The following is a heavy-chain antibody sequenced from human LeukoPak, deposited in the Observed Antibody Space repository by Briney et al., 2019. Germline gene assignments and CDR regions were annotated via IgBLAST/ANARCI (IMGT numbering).Heavy chain of an antibody. D-gene: IGHD5-12*01. CDR1: GFTFSDHY. Sequence: PGGSLRLSCAASGFTFSDHYIDWVRQAPGKGLEWVGRSKNKANNYITQYAALVQGRFTISRDNSKNSLYLQINSLKTEDTAVYYCARDSRGQRDYWGQGTLVTVSS. J-gene: IGHJ4*02. CDR3: ARDSRGQRDY. CDR2: SKNKANNYIT. V-gene: IGHV3-72*01.